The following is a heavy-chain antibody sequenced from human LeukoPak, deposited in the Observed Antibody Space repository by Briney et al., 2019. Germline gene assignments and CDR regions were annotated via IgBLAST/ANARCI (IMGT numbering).Heavy chain of an antibody. V-gene: IGHV3-7*01. Sequence: GGSLRLSCAASGFTFSSYWMSWVRQAPGKGLEWVANIKQDGSEKYYVDSVKGRFTISRDNAKNSLYLQMNSLGAEDTAVYYCARGRAGWKPYNWFDPWGQGTLVTVSS. CDR3: ARGRAGWKPYNWFDP. CDR2: IKQDGSEK. CDR1: GFTFSSYW. J-gene: IGHJ5*02. D-gene: IGHD4-23*01.